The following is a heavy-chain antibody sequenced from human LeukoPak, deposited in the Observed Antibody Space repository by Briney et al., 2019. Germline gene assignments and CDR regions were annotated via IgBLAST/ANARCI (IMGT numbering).Heavy chain of an antibody. Sequence: ASVKVSCKASGYTFTGYYMHWVRQAPGQGLGWMGWINPNSGGTNYAQKFQGRVTMTRDTSISTAYMELSRLISDDTAVYYCALAYPQCELALDVWGQGTTVTVSS. D-gene: IGHD1-26*01. J-gene: IGHJ6*02. CDR2: INPNSGGT. CDR3: ALAYPQCELALDV. V-gene: IGHV1-2*02. CDR1: GYTFTGYY.